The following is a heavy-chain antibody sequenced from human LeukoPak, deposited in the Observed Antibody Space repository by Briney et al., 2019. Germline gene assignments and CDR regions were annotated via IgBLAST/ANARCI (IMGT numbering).Heavy chain of an antibody. V-gene: IGHV3-74*01. CDR2: INSDGSTV. CDR3: ASSRGYGMDV. J-gene: IGHJ6*02. CDR1: AFTFSTYW. Sequence: GGSLRLSCAASAFTFSTYWMHWVRQAPGKGLVWVSRINSDGSTVAYADSVKGRFTISRDNAKNTLYLQMNSLRAEDTAVYYCASSRGYGMDVWGQGTTVTVSS.